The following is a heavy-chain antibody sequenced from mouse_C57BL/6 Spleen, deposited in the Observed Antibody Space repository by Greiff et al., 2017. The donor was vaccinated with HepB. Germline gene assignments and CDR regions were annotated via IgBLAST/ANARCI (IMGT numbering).Heavy chain of an antibody. Sequence: EVQLQQSGAELVKPGASVKLSCTASGFNITGYYMHWVKQRTEQGLEWIGRIDPEDGETKYDPKFQGKATITADTSSNTAYMQLSSLTSEDTAVYYCARPVDTTGLAYWGQGTLVTVSA. CDR1: GFNITGYY. J-gene: IGHJ3*01. D-gene: IGHD5-1-1*01. CDR2: IDPEDGET. V-gene: IGHV14-2*01. CDR3: ARPVDTTGLAY.